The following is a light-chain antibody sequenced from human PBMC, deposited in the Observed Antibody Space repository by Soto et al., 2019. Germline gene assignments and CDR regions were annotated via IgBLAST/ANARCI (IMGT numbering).Light chain of an antibody. Sequence: DIQMTQSPSSLSASVGDRVIITCRTGQSISNYLNWYQHKPGKAPKVLISAASNLQSGVPSRFSGSGSGTVFTLTISSLQPEDFATYFCQQSYTLSPLTFXGGTKVDIK. V-gene: IGKV1-39*01. CDR1: QSISNY. CDR3: QQSYTLSPLT. J-gene: IGKJ4*01. CDR2: AAS.